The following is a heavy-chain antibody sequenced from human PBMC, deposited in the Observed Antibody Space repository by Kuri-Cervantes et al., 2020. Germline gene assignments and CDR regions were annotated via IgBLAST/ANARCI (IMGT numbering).Heavy chain of an antibody. V-gene: IGHV3-66*01. CDR1: GFTVSTNY. Sequence: GESLKISCVASGFTVSTNYMSWVRQAPGKGLEWVSVIYSGGSTYYADSVKGRFTISRDNSKNTPYLQMNSLRAEDTAVYYCATGVGATGYWGQGTLVTVSS. CDR2: IYSGGST. J-gene: IGHJ4*02. D-gene: IGHD1-26*01. CDR3: ATGVGATGY.